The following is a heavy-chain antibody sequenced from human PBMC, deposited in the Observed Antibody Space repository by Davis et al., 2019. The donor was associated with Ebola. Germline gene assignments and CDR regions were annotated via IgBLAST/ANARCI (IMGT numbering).Heavy chain of an antibody. Sequence: PGGSLRLSCKGSGYSFTSYWSGWVRQLRGKGLEWIGIIYPGDSDTRYSPSFQGQVNIPADKSISTAYLQWSSLKASDTAMYYCARPGGTTPLWGQGTLVTVSS. CDR3: ARPGGTTPL. CDR1: GYSFTSYW. V-gene: IGHV5-51*01. CDR2: IYPGDSDT. J-gene: IGHJ4*02. D-gene: IGHD1-7*01.